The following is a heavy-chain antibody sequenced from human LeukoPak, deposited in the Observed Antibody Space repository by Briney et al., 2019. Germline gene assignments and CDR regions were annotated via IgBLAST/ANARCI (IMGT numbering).Heavy chain of an antibody. J-gene: IGHJ1*01. Sequence: SETLSLTCSVSRASISNNNYYWGWIRQPPGKGLEWIGNIYHSGTTYYNPSLPSLKGRVTISVDTSKNQFSLNLSSVTAADTAVYYCARGNSYYDSSDYFPWESFQHWGQGTLVTVSS. CDR1: RASISNNNYY. CDR2: IYHSGTT. CDR3: ARGNSYYDSSDYFPWESFQH. D-gene: IGHD3-22*01. V-gene: IGHV4-39*07.